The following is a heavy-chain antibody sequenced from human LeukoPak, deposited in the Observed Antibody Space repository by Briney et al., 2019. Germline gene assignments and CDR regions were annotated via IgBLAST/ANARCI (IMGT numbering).Heavy chain of an antibody. CDR3: ARDLAWGAFDY. Sequence: GGSLRLSCAASGFTFSRYAMSWVRQAPGKGLEWVSGVSPPGGGTYYADSVKGRFTISRDDSKNTLSLQMNSLRVEDTAVYYCARDLAWGAFDYWGQGTLVTVSS. CDR2: VSPPGGGT. V-gene: IGHV3-23*01. J-gene: IGHJ4*02. D-gene: IGHD7-27*01. CDR1: GFTFSRYA.